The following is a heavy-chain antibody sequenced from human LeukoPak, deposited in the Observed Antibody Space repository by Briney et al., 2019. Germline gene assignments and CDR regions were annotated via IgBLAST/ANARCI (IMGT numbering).Heavy chain of an antibody. J-gene: IGHJ6*03. CDR3: AKLGKTENHYGSGRFSYYYYMDV. D-gene: IGHD3-10*01. V-gene: IGHV3-21*01. CDR1: GFTFSSYS. Sequence: GGSLRLSCAASGFTFSSYSMNWVRQAPGKGLEWVSSISSRSSYIYYADSVKGRFTISRDNAKNSLYLQMNSLRAEDTAVYYCAKLGKTENHYGSGRFSYYYYMDVWGKGTTVTISS. CDR2: ISSRSSYI.